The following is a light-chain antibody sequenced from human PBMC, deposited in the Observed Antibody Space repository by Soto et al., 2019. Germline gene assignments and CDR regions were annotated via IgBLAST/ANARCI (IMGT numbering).Light chain of an antibody. V-gene: IGLV2-8*01. CDR2: EVS. CDR3: SSYAGIDSLL. Sequence: QSALTQPPSASGSPGQSVTISCTGSSSDVGAYNYVSWYQQHPGKAPKLMIYEVSERPSGVPNRFSGSKSGNTASLTVSGLQTEDEADYYCSSYAGIDSLLFGGGTKLTVL. J-gene: IGLJ2*01. CDR1: SSDVGAYNY.